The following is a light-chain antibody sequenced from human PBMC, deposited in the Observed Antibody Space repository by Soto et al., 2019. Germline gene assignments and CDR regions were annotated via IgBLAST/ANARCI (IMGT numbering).Light chain of an antibody. CDR1: SSDVGGYNY. CDR2: EVS. CDR3: SSYTTSSTLVV. V-gene: IGLV2-14*01. Sequence: QSALTQPASVSGSPGQSITISCTGTSSDVGGYNYVSWYQQHPGKVPKLMIYEVSHRPSGVSDRFSGSKSGNTASLTISGLRDEDEADYYCSSYTTSSTLVVFGGGTKLTVL. J-gene: IGLJ2*01.